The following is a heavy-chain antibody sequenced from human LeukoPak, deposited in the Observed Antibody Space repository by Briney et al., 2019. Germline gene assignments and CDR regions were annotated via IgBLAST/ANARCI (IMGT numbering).Heavy chain of an antibody. V-gene: IGHV4-4*09. Sequence: SETLSLTCTVSGGSISSYHWSWVRQPPGKGLEWIGYILTSGSTNYNPSLKSRLTISVDTSNNQFTLKLSSVTAADTAVYYCARLRVSGSYLYYFDYWGQGTLVTVSS. CDR2: ILTSGST. CDR1: GGSISSYH. D-gene: IGHD1-26*01. J-gene: IGHJ4*02. CDR3: ARLRVSGSYLYYFDY.